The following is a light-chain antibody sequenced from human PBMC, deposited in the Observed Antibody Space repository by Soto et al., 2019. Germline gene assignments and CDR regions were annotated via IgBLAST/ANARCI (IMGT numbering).Light chain of an antibody. CDR3: QQYNEWPIT. V-gene: IGKV3-20*01. CDR2: GAS. CDR1: QSVSSSY. J-gene: IGKJ5*01. Sequence: EIVLTQSPGTLSLSPGERATLSCRASQSVSSSYLAWYQQKPGQAPRLLIYGASSRATGIPDRFSGSGSGTEFTLTISRLEPEDFAVYYCQQYNEWPITFGQGTRLEIK.